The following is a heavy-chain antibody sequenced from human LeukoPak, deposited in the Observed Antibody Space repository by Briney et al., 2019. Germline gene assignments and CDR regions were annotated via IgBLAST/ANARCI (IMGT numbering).Heavy chain of an antibody. CDR2: ISYDGSNK. V-gene: IGHV3-30-3*02. CDR1: GFTFSSYA. Sequence: PGGSLRLSCAASGFTFSSYAMHWVRQAPGKGLEWVAVISYDGSNKYYADSVKGRFTISRDNSKNTLYLQMNSLRAEDTAVYYCAKSRAPGSGWYRGYFDYWGQGTLVTVSS. D-gene: IGHD6-19*01. J-gene: IGHJ4*02. CDR3: AKSRAPGSGWYRGYFDY.